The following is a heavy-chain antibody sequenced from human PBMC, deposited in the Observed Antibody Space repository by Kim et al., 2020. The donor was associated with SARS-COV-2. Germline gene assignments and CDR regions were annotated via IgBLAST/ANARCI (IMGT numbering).Heavy chain of an antibody. D-gene: IGHD6-6*01. CDR3: ARGDYSSWAPFYYYYGMDV. CDR2: IYPGDSDT. CDR1: GYSFTSYW. V-gene: IGHV5-51*01. J-gene: IGHJ6*02. Sequence: GESLKISCKGSGYSFTSYWIGWVRQMPGKGLEWMGIIYPGDSDTRYSPSFQGQVTISADKSISTAYLQWSSLKASDTAMYYCARGDYSSWAPFYYYYGMDVWGQGTTVTVSS.